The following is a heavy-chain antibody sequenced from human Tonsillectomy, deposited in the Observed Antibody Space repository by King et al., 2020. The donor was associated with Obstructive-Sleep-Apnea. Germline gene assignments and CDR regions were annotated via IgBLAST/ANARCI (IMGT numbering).Heavy chain of an antibody. J-gene: IGHJ4*02. CDR2: LRYDGSNE. V-gene: IGHV3-30*02. Sequence: VQLVESGGGVVQPGGSLRLSCAASGFTFSSSGMHWVRQAPGKGLEWVTFLRYDGSNEYYADSVKGRFSVSRDNSKNALFLQMNNLSAEDTAVYYCAKDNSNWSFDYWGQGILVTVSS. D-gene: IGHD6-6*01. CDR3: AKDNSNWSFDY. CDR1: GFTFSSSG.